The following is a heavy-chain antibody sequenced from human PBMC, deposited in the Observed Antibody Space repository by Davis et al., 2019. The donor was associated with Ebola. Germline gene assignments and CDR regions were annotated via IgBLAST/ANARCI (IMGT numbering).Heavy chain of an antibody. J-gene: IGHJ6*02. D-gene: IGHD3-10*01. CDR2: IYYSGST. CDR1: GGSISSGGYY. V-gene: IGHV4-31*03. Sequence: MPSETLSLTCTVSGGSISSGGYYWSWIRQHPGKGLEWIGYIYYSGSTYYNPSLKSRVTISVDTSKNQFSLKLSSVTAADTAVYYCASGRLLWFGAPTGVVDYYYYYYGMDVWGQGTTVTVSS. CDR3: ASGRLLWFGAPTGVVDYYYYYYGMDV.